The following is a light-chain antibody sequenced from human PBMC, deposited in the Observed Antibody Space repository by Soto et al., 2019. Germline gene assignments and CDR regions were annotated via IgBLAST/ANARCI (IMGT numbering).Light chain of an antibody. Sequence: QAVVTQEPSLTVPPGGTVTLTCASSTGAVTSGYYPNWFQQKPGQAPRPLIYSTNIRHSWTPARFSGSLLGGKAALTLSGVQPEDEAEYYCLVFYGGAWVFGGGTKLTVL. J-gene: IGLJ3*02. CDR2: STN. CDR3: LVFYGGAWV. V-gene: IGLV7-43*01. CDR1: TGAVTSGYY.